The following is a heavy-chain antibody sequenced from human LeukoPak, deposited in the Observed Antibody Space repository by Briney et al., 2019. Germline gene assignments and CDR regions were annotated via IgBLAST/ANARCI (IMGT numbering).Heavy chain of an antibody. CDR1: GGSYSGYY. Sequence: PSETLSLXCAVYGGSYSGYYWNWIRQSPGKGLESIGEINHSGTTNYIASLKSRVTISVDTSKKQFSLKLSSVTAADTAVYYCATGIAVAGIFSDYWGQGTLVTVSS. J-gene: IGHJ4*02. CDR3: ATGIAVAGIFSDY. D-gene: IGHD6-19*01. V-gene: IGHV4-34*01. CDR2: INHSGTT.